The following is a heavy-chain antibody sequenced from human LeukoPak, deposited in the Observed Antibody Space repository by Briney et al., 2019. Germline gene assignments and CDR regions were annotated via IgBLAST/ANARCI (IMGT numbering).Heavy chain of an antibody. CDR3: AKDPYDSGAFDI. CDR1: GFTYDDYA. Sequence: PGGSLRLSCAASGFTYDDYAMHWVRQTPGKGLEWVSGISWNSGSIGYADSVKGRFTISRDNAKNSLYLQMNSLRAEDTALYYCAKDPYDSGAFDIWGQGTMVTVSS. D-gene: IGHD3-22*01. J-gene: IGHJ3*02. V-gene: IGHV3-9*01. CDR2: ISWNSGSI.